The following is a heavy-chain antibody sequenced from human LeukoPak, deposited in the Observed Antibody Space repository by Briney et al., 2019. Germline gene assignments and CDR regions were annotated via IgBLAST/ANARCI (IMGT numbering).Heavy chain of an antibody. J-gene: IGHJ4*02. Sequence: ASVKVSCKASGYTFTGYYVHWVRQAPGQGLEWMGRINPNSGGTNYAQKFQGRVTLTRDTSISTAYMELSMLRSDDTAVYYCARPPHEYQWVAYWGQGSLATVSS. CDR1: GYTFTGYY. CDR3: ARPPHEYQWVAY. V-gene: IGHV1-2*06. D-gene: IGHD6-19*01. CDR2: INPNSGGT.